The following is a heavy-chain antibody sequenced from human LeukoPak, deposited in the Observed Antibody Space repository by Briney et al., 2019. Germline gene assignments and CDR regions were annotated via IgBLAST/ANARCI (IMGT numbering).Heavy chain of an antibody. CDR3: AKDRSCGWYDAFDI. CDR1: GFTFSSYA. Sequence: PGGSLRLSCAASGFTFSSYAMSWVRQAPGKGLEWVSSISGSGGSTYYSDSVKGRFTISRDNSKNTLYLQLNSLRAEDTAVYYCAKDRSCGWYDAFDIWGQGTMVIVSS. J-gene: IGHJ3*02. V-gene: IGHV3-23*01. CDR2: ISGSGGST. D-gene: IGHD6-19*01.